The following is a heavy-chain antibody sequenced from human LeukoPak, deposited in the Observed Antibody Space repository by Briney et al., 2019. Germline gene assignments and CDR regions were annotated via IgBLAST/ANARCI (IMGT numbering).Heavy chain of an antibody. D-gene: IGHD2-2*02. CDR3: AREYCSSTSCYTNWFDP. Sequence: PSDTLSLTCTVSGGSISGYFWSWIRQPPGKGLEWIGYIYYSGSTNYNPPLKSRVTISVDTSKNQFSLKLSSVTAADTAVYYCAREYCSSTSCYTNWFDPWGQGTLVTVSS. V-gene: IGHV4-59*07. CDR1: GGSISGYF. J-gene: IGHJ5*02. CDR2: IYYSGST.